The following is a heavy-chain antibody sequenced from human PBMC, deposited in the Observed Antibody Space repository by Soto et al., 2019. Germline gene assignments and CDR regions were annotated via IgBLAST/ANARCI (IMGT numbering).Heavy chain of an antibody. J-gene: IGHJ5*02. CDR1: GATSKNNG. D-gene: IGHD1-26*01. CDR3: AGEVGGTGLHL. CDR2: IIPMFGVA. Sequence: QVQRVQLGAEVRKPGSSGGASGRTLGATSKNNGLSWGRQAPGQGLEWVGGIIPMFGVANYGQIFQGRLTITADESTNTAYMDLSSLKSEDTAVYYCAGEVGGTGLHLWGQGTQVTVSS. V-gene: IGHV1-69*12.